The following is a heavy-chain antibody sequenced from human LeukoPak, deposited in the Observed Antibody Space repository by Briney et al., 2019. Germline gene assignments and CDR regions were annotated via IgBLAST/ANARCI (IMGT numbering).Heavy chain of an antibody. D-gene: IGHD3-22*01. V-gene: IGHV3-30*02. J-gene: IGHJ4*02. Sequence: PGGSLRLSXAASGFTFSSYGMHWVRQASGKGLDGVAFIRYVGSNKYYADSVKGRFTISRDNSKNTLYLQMNSLRAEDTAVYYCANDSTPDYYDSSGYFDYWGQGTLVTVSS. CDR2: IRYVGSNK. CDR1: GFTFSSYG. CDR3: ANDSTPDYYDSSGYFDY.